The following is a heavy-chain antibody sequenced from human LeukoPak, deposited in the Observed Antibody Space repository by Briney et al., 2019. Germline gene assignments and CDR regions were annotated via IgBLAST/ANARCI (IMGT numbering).Heavy chain of an antibody. V-gene: IGHV4-4*07. CDR1: GGSISSYY. Sequence: SETLSLTCTVSGGSISSYYWSWIRQPAGKGLEWIGRIYTSGSTNYNPSLKSRVTMSVDTPKNQFSLKLSSVTAADTAVYYCARDLVIQLTSLGWFDPWGQGTLVTVSS. J-gene: IGHJ5*02. CDR3: ARDLVIQLTSLGWFDP. CDR2: IYTSGST. D-gene: IGHD5-18*01.